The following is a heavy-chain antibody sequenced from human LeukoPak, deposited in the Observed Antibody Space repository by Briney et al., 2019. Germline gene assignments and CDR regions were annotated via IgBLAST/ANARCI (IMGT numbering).Heavy chain of an antibody. CDR3: AREALSDYYYYYMDV. CDR2: ISAYNGNT. J-gene: IGHJ6*03. D-gene: IGHD2/OR15-2a*01. CDR1: GYTFTSYG. Sequence: GASVKVSCKASGYTFTSYGISWVRQAPGQGLEWMGWISAYNGNTNYAQKLQGRVTMTTDTSTSTAYMELRSLRSDDTAVYYCAREALSDYYYYYMDVWGKGTTVTISS. V-gene: IGHV1-18*01.